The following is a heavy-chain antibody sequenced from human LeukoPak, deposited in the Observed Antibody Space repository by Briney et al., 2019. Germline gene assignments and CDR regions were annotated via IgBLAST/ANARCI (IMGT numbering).Heavy chain of an antibody. J-gene: IGHJ4*02. CDR1: GFTFSSYS. D-gene: IGHD1-26*01. CDR2: VSTGSNYI. Sequence: GGSLRLSCTASGFTFSSYSLNWVRQAPGKGLEWVSSVSTGSNYIYYADSVKGRFTISRDNDKNSLYLQMNSLRVEDTAVYYCARGATYAYYQDYWGQGTLVTVSS. CDR3: ARGATYAYYQDY. V-gene: IGHV3-21*01.